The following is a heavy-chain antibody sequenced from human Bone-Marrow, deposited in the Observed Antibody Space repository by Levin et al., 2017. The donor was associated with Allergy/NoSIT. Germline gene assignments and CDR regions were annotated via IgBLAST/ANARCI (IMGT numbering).Heavy chain of an antibody. CDR2: IYYSGST. Sequence: GSLRLSCTVSGGSISSSSYYWGWIRQPPGKGLEWIGSIYYSGSTYYNPSLKSRVTISVDTSKNQFSLKLSSVTAADTAVYYCARRTKYYYYYGMDVWGQGTTVTVSS. V-gene: IGHV4-39*01. CDR1: GGSISSSSYY. J-gene: IGHJ6*02. CDR3: ARRTKYYYYYGMDV.